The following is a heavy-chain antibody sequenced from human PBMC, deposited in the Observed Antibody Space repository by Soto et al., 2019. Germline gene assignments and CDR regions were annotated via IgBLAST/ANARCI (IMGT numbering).Heavy chain of an antibody. Sequence: ASVKVSCKASGYTFTGYYMHWVRQAPGQGLEWMGWINPNSGGTNYAQKFQGWVTMTRDTSISTAYMELSRLRSDDTAVYYCARDEYYYDSSGHYLRSAFDIWGQGTMVTVSS. CDR3: ARDEYYYDSSGHYLRSAFDI. V-gene: IGHV1-2*04. D-gene: IGHD3-22*01. J-gene: IGHJ3*02. CDR2: INPNSGGT. CDR1: GYTFTGYY.